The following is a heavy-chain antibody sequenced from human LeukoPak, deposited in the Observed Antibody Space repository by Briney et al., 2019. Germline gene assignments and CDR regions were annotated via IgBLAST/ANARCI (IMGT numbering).Heavy chain of an antibody. CDR1: GFTFSSYG. V-gene: IGHV3-23*01. CDR3: AKDYGDYGFGDY. J-gene: IGHJ4*02. Sequence: GGSLKLSCAASGFTFSSYGMSWVRQAPGKGLEWVSAISGSGGSTYYADSMKGRFTISRDNSKNTLYLQMHSLRAEDTAVYYCAKDYGDYGFGDYWDQGTLVTVSS. CDR2: ISGSGGST. D-gene: IGHD4-17*01.